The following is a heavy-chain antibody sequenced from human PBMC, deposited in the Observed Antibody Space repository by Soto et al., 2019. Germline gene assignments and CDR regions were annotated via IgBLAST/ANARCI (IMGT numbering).Heavy chain of an antibody. Sequence: SVKVSCKASGGTFSRYAINWVRQAPGQGLEWMGGIIPIFGTADYAQKFQGRVTITADESTSTAYMELSSLRSEATAGYYCARREFATSYGYYYDVMDVCGQGSTVTGSS. CDR3: ARREFATSYGYYYDVMDV. V-gene: IGHV1-69*13. D-gene: IGHD3-10*01. CDR2: IIPIFGTA. CDR1: GGTFSRYA. J-gene: IGHJ6*02.